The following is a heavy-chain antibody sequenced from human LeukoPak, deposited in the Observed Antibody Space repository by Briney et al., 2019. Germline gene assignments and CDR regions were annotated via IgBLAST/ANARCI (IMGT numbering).Heavy chain of an antibody. CDR2: IYYTGST. Sequence: SETLSLTCTVSGGSIVSYYWSWIRQPPGKGLEWIGYIYYTGSTNYNPSLKSRVTISVDTSKNQFSLKMSSVTAADTAVYYCARYLAAGYFDLWGRGTLVTVSS. J-gene: IGHJ2*01. D-gene: IGHD6-25*01. CDR3: ARYLAAGYFDL. V-gene: IGHV4-59*08. CDR1: GGSIVSYY.